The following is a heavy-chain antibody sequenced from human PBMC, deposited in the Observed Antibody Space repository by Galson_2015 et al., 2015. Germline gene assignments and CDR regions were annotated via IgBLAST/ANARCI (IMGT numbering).Heavy chain of an antibody. V-gene: IGHV3-53*01. CDR2: IYSGGST. CDR1: GFTVSSNY. CDR3: ARDKILGGENDFWSGYYNDGMDV. J-gene: IGHJ6*02. D-gene: IGHD3-3*01. Sequence: SLRLSCAASGFTVSSNYMSWVRQAPGKGLEWVSVIYSGGSTYYADSVKGRFTISRDNSKNTLYLQMNSLRAEDTAVYYCARDKILGGENDFWSGYYNDGMDVWGQGTTVTVSS.